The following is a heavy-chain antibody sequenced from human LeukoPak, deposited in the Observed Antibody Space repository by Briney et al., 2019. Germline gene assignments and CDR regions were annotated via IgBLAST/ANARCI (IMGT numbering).Heavy chain of an antibody. J-gene: IGHJ4*02. Sequence: GASVKVSCKASGYTFTSYYMHWVRQAPGQGLEWMGIINPSGGSTSYAQKFQGRVTMTRDMSTSTVYMELSSLRSEDTAVYYCARDRPDYVWGSYRSYFDYWGQGTLVTVSS. CDR1: GYTFTSYY. D-gene: IGHD3-16*02. V-gene: IGHV1-46*01. CDR3: ARDRPDYVWGSYRSYFDY. CDR2: INPSGGST.